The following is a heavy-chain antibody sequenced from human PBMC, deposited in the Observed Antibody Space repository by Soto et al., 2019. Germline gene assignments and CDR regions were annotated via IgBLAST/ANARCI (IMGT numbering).Heavy chain of an antibody. J-gene: IGHJ4*02. D-gene: IGHD7-27*01. Sequence: ASVKVSCKASGGTFSSYAISWVRQAPGQGLEWMGGIIPIFGTANYAQKFQGRVTITADESTSTAYMELSSLRSEDTAVYYCARGGLTGGPFDYWGQGTLVTVSS. CDR2: IIPIFGTA. CDR3: ARGGLTGGPFDY. CDR1: GGTFSSYA. V-gene: IGHV1-69*13.